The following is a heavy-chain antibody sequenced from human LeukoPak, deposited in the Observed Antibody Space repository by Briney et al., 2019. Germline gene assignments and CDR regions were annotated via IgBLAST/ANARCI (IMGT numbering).Heavy chain of an antibody. J-gene: IGHJ4*02. Sequence: ASVKLSCKASAYTFTGYSMHWVRQAPGQGLEWMSWINPNSGGTNYAQNFQGRVTMTRDKSISTAYMELNRLRSDDTAVYYWARVNNYYDRSSYLYYFDYWGQGTLVTVSS. CDR3: ARVNNYYDRSSYLYYFDY. CDR2: INPNSGGT. V-gene: IGHV1-2*02. CDR1: AYTFTGYS. D-gene: IGHD3-22*01.